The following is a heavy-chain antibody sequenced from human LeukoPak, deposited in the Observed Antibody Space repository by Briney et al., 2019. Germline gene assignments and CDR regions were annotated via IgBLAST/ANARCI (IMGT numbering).Heavy chain of an antibody. D-gene: IGHD6-13*01. CDR1: GIPFSDFY. V-gene: IGHV3-11*03. CDR3: AAGTAADY. Sequence: GGSLRLSCVVSGIPFSDFYMNWIRQAPGKGLEWISYISSSSSYADYAESVKGRFTISRDNAKSALYLEMNDLRVEDTAVYYCAAGTAADYWGQRTLVIVSS. CDR2: ISSSSSYA. J-gene: IGHJ4*02.